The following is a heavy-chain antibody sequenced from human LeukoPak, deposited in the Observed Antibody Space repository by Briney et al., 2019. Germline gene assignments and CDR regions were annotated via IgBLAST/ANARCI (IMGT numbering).Heavy chain of an antibody. CDR1: GGSISSGGFS. D-gene: IGHD2-15*01. CDR2: IYYSGST. V-gene: IGHV4-61*08. Sequence: SQTLSLTCTVSGGSISSGGFSWSWIRQHPGKGLEWIGYIYYSGSTNYNPSLKSRVTISVDTSKNQFSLKLSSVTAADTAVYYCARALIGGSGLSSDAFDIWGQGTMVTVSS. J-gene: IGHJ3*02. CDR3: ARALIGGSGLSSDAFDI.